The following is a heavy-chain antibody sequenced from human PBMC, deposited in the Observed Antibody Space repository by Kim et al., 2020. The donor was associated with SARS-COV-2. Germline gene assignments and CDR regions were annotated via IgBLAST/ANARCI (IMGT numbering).Heavy chain of an antibody. Sequence: PSLKSRDTRSGDKSKNQFSLKLGSVTAADTAVYYCARDSEEARGNWFDPWGQGTLVTVSS. V-gene: IGHV4-31*02. J-gene: IGHJ5*02. CDR3: ARDSEEARGNWFDP. D-gene: IGHD3-10*01.